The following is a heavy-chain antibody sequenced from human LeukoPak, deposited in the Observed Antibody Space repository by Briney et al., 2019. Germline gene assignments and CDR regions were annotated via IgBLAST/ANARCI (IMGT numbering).Heavy chain of an antibody. V-gene: IGHV3-30-3*01. CDR1: GFTFSSYA. D-gene: IGHD3-9*01. J-gene: IGHJ4*02. CDR3: ARSNTISSPFDY. CDR2: ISYDGSNK. Sequence: GRSLRLSCAASGFTFSSYAMHWVRQAPGKGLEWVAVISYDGSNKYYADSVKGRFTISRDNSKNTLYLQMNSLRAEDTAVYYCARSNTISSPFDYWGQGALVTVSS.